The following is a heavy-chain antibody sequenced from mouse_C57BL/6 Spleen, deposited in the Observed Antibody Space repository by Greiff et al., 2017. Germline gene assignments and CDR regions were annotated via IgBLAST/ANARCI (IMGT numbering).Heavy chain of an antibody. J-gene: IGHJ2*01. CDR3: ARLYYDYGFDY. CDR2: INPNNGGT. CDR1: GYTFTDYY. V-gene: IGHV1-26*01. Sequence: VQLQQSGPELVKPGASVKISCKASGYTFTDYYMNWVKQSHGKSLEWIGDINPNNGGTSYNQKFKGKATLTVDKSSSTAYMELRSLTSEDSAVYYCARLYYDYGFDYWGQGTTLTVSS. D-gene: IGHD2-4*01.